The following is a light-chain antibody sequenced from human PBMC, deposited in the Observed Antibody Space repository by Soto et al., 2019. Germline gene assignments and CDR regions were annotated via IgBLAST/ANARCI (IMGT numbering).Light chain of an antibody. CDR1: QSISSW. J-gene: IGKJ1*01. CDR2: DAS. Sequence: DIQMTQSPSTLSASVGERVTITCRANQSISSWVAWYQQRPGKAPKFLIYDASSLESGVPSRFSGSGSGTEFTLTISSLQPDDFATYYCQHYNSYPWTFGQGTKVEI. V-gene: IGKV1-5*01. CDR3: QHYNSYPWT.